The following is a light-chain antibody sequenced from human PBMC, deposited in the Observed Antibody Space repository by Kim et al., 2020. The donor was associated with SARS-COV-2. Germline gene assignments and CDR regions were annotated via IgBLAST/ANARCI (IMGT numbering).Light chain of an antibody. Sequence: DIQLTHSPPFLSASIRDRVTITCRASQDIGTYLAWYQQIPGKAPKLLIYRASTLQSGVPSRFSGSGSGTEFTLTINNLQPEDFAIYYCQQLNSYPCTFGQGTKVDIK. J-gene: IGKJ1*01. V-gene: IGKV1-9*01. CDR2: RAS. CDR3: QQLNSYPCT. CDR1: QDIGTY.